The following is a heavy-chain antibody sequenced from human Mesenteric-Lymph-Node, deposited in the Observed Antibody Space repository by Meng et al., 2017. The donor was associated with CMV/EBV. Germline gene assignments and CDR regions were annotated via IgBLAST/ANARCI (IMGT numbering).Heavy chain of an antibody. V-gene: IGHV3-20*04. Sequence: GESLKISCAASGFTFDDYGMSWVRQAPGKGLEWVSGINWNGGSTGYADSVKGRFTISRDNAKNSLYLQMISLRAEDTALYYCARDSCGGDCYLDYWGQGTLVTVSS. CDR1: GFTFDDYG. CDR3: ARDSCGGDCYLDY. J-gene: IGHJ4*02. CDR2: INWNGGST. D-gene: IGHD2-21*01.